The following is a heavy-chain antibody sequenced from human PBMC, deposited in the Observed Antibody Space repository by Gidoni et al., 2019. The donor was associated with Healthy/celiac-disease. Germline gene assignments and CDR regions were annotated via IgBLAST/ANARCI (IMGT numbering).Heavy chain of an antibody. V-gene: IGHV3-30-3*01. CDR2: ISYDGSNK. CDR1: GFTFSSYA. CDR3: ARDLPSSSWYPNGLYYGMDV. Sequence: QVQLVESGGGVVQPGRSLRLSCAASGFTFSSYAMHWVRQAPGKGLEWVAVISYDGSNKYYADSVKGRFTISRDNSKNTLYLQMNSLRAEDTAVYYCARDLPSSSWYPNGLYYGMDVWGQGTTVTVSS. J-gene: IGHJ6*02. D-gene: IGHD6-13*01.